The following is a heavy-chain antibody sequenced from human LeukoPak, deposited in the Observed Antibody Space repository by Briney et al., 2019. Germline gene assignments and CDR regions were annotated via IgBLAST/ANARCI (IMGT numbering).Heavy chain of an antibody. J-gene: IGHJ4*02. CDR3: VSGRWSGYYFDT. CDR1: GGSITSYH. D-gene: IGHD3-3*01. Sequence: SETLSLTCTVSGGSITSYHWSWIRQSPGKGLEWIGYINYSGTTNYNPSLKSRATMSVDTSKKQFSLRLISVTAADTAVYYCVSGRWSGYYFDTWGQGTRVTVSS. CDR2: INYSGTT. V-gene: IGHV4-59*01.